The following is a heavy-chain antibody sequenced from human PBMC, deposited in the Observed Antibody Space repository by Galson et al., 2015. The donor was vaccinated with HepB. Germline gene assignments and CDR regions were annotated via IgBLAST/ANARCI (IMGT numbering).Heavy chain of an antibody. CDR3: VRDGIYCRGGWCHPY. CDR1: GFTFSNYG. V-gene: IGHV3-33*08. J-gene: IGHJ4*02. CDR2: IWYDGSNQ. D-gene: IGHD2-15*01. Sequence: SLRLSCAASGFTFSNYGMHWVRQAPGKGLEWLAVIWYDGSNQYYADSVKGRFTISRDNSKSTLYLQMNSLRAEDTAVYYCVRDGIYCRGGWCHPYWGQGTLASVSS.